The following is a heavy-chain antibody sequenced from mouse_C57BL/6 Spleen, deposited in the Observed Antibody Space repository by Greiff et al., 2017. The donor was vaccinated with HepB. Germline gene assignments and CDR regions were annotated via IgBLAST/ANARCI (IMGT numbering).Heavy chain of an antibody. J-gene: IGHJ3*01. CDR1: GFTFSSYA. CDR3: ARDPWFAY. V-gene: IGHV5-4*01. CDR2: ISDGGSYT. Sequence: EVKLMESGGGSVKPGGSLKLSCAASGFTFSSYAMSWVRQTPEKRLEWVATISDGGSYTYYPDNVKGRFTISRDNAKNNLYLQMSHLKSEDTAMYYCARDPWFAYWGQGTLVTVSA.